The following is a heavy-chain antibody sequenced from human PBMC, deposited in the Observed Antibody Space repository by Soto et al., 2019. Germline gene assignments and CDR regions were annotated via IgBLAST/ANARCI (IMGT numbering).Heavy chain of an antibody. CDR3: AKDRRGGEYPAFDL. J-gene: IGHJ3*01. Sequence: EVQLLESGGGLVQPGGSLRLSCAASGFTVSDYDMGWVRQAPGKGLEWVSLIRCDGGATYHADSVEGRLTISRDTSENTVYLQMNSLRAEDTALYYCAKDRRGGEYPAFDLWGQGTMVTVSS. CDR2: IRCDGGAT. V-gene: IGHV3-23*01. D-gene: IGHD2-21*01. CDR1: GFTVSDYD.